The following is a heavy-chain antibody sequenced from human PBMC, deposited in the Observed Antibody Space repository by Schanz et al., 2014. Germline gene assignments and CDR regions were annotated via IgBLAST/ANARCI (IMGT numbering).Heavy chain of an antibody. CDR3: SRGSVGGVDC. V-gene: IGHV3-21*01. J-gene: IGHJ4*02. CDR2: INSRNEV. CDR1: RLTFANED. Sequence: EEQMVESGGGLVKPGGSLILSCAASRLTFANEDIHWVRQAPGKGLEWVSVINSRNEVFSIDSVRGRFTIVRDNPKKSAYLKMNSHSAEDTDVYYCSRGSVGGVDCWGQGTLVTVSS. D-gene: IGHD3-16*01.